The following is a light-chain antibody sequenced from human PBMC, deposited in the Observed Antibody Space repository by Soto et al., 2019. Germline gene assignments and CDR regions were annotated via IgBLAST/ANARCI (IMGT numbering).Light chain of an antibody. CDR2: KAS. Sequence: IQLTQSPSTLSGSVGDRVTITCRASQTISSWLAWYQQKPGKAPKLLIYKASTLKSGVPSRFSGSGSGTEFTLTISSLQPEDFAIYYCQQSYSSPQTFGQGTKVDTK. J-gene: IGKJ1*01. V-gene: IGKV1-5*03. CDR3: QQSYSSPQT. CDR1: QTISSW.